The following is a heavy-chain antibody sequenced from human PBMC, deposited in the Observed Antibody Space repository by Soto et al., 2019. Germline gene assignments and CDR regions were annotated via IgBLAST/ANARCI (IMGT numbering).Heavy chain of an antibody. CDR3: ARENGITVTPFDY. J-gene: IGHJ4*02. CDR2: INTDNGNT. Sequence: QVHLVQSGAEVKKPGASVKVSCKASGYTFTSYAMHWVRQAPEQRLEWMGWINTDNGNTKYSQKFQGRVTITRDTSATTAYMELSSLRSEDTAVYYCARENGITVTPFDYWGQGTLVTVSS. D-gene: IGHD4-17*01. V-gene: IGHV1-3*04. CDR1: GYTFTSYA.